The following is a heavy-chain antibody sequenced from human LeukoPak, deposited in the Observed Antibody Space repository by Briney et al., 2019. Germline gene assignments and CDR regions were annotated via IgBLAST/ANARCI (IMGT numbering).Heavy chain of an antibody. D-gene: IGHD3-9*01. V-gene: IGHV3-48*03. Sequence: GGSLRLSCAASGFTFSSYEMNWVRQAPGKGPEWVSYISSSGSTIYYADSVKGRFTISRDNAKNSLYLQMNSLRAEDTAVYYCARESLGGYFDWLSPFDYWGQGTLVTVSS. CDR3: ARESLGGYFDWLSPFDY. CDR1: GFTFSSYE. J-gene: IGHJ4*02. CDR2: ISSSGSTI.